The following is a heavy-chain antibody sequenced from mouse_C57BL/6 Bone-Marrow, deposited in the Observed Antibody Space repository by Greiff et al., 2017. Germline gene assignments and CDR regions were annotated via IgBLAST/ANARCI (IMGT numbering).Heavy chain of an antibody. V-gene: IGHV1-15*01. J-gene: IGHJ4*01. CDR1: GYTFTDYE. D-gene: IGHD2-2*01. CDR2: IDPETGGT. Sequence: VQLQESGAELVRPGASVTLSCKASGYTFTDYELHWVKQTPVHGLEWIGAIDPETGGTAYNQKFKGKAILTADKSSSTAYMELRSLTSEDSAVYYGTREEDGVTTVYYAMDYWGQGTSVTVSS. CDR3: TREEDGVTTVYYAMDY.